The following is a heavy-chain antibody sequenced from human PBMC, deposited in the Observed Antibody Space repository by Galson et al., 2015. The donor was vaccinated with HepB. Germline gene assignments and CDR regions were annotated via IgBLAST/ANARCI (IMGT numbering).Heavy chain of an antibody. D-gene: IGHD7-27*01. CDR3: TRGANRGFWYFDL. CDR2: IYYSGTT. J-gene: IGHJ2*01. V-gene: IGHV4-39*07. CDR1: GGSISSSSYY. Sequence: SETLSLTCTVSGGSISSSSYYWGWIRQPPGKGLEWIGSIYYSGTTNYNPSLKSRVTISVDTSKNQFSLKMTSVAAADTAVYYCTRGANRGFWYFDLWGRGTLVTVSS.